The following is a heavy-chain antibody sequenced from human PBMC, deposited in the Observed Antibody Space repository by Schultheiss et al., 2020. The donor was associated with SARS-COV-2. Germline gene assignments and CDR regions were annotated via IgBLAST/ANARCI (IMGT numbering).Heavy chain of an antibody. CDR1: GGSISSGSYY. V-gene: IGHV4-39*01. CDR3: ARVRRGVYYDSSGTDY. J-gene: IGHJ4*02. Sequence: SETLSLTCTVSGGSISSGSYYWSWIRQPPGKGLEWIGRIYYSGSTYYNPSLKSRVTISVDTSKNQFSLKLSSVTAADTAVYYCARVRRGVYYDSSGTDYWGQGTLGTVSS. D-gene: IGHD3-22*01. CDR2: IYYSGST.